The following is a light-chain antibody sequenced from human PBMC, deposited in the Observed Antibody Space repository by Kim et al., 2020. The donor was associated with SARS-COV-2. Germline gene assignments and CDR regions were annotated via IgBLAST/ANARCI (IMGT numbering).Light chain of an antibody. CDR2: GAS. J-gene: IGKJ1*01. CDR3: QQYGRSPRA. Sequence: SPGERATLSCRGSQSVSSSYLAWYQQKPGQAPGLLIYGASSRATGIPDRFSGSGSGTDFSLTISRLEREDFAVYYCQQYGRSPRAFGQGSKVDIK. CDR1: QSVSSSY. V-gene: IGKV3-20*01.